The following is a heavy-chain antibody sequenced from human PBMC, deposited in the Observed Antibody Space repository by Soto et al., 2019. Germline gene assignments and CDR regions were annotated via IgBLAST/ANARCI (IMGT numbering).Heavy chain of an antibody. CDR3: AKDRNWGQYYFDY. CDR2: ISYDGSNK. CDR1: GFTFSSYG. V-gene: IGHV3-30*18. J-gene: IGHJ4*02. Sequence: XESLRLSCAASGFTFSSYGMHWVRQAPGKGLEWVAVISYDGSNKYYADSVKGRFTISRDNSKNTLYLQMNSLRAEDTAVYYCAKDRNWGQYYFDYWGQGTLVTVSS. D-gene: IGHD7-27*01.